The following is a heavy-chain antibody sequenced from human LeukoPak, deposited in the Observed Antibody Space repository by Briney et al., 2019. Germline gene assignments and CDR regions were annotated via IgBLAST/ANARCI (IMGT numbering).Heavy chain of an antibody. CDR3: AKDRYSDSSGYYYVPYYFDY. Sequence: PGGSLRLSCAASGFTFSSYAMSWVRQAPGKGLEWVSALSGRGDSTYYADSVKGRFTISRDNSKNTLYLQMNSLRAEDTAVYYCAKDRYSDSSGYYYVPYYFDYWGQGTLVTVSS. D-gene: IGHD3-22*01. J-gene: IGHJ4*02. V-gene: IGHV3-23*01. CDR1: GFTFSSYA. CDR2: LSGRGDST.